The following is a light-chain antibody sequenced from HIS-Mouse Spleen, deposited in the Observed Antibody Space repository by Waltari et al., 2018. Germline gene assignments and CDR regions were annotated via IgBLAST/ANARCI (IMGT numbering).Light chain of an antibody. Sequence: SYELTQPPSVSVSPGQTARLTCPGDALPKTLAYLYQQKSGQAPVLVIYEDSKRPSGIPERFSGSSSGTMATLTISGAQVEDEADYYCYSTDSSGNHRVFGGGTKLTVL. J-gene: IGLJ2*01. CDR3: YSTDSSGNHRV. CDR2: EDS. CDR1: ALPKTL. V-gene: IGLV3-10*01.